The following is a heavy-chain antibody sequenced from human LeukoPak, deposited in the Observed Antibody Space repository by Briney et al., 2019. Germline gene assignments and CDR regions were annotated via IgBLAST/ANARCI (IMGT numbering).Heavy chain of an antibody. D-gene: IGHD2-2*01. CDR3: ARDRGYCSSTSCYNWFDP. CDR2: IYYSGST. Sequence: PSQTLSLTCTVSGGSISSGDYYWSWIRQPPGKGLDWIGYIYYSGSTYYNPSLKSRVTISVDTSKNQFSLKLSSVTAADTAVYYCARDRGYCSSTSCYNWFDPWGQGTLVTVSS. CDR1: GGSISSGDYY. V-gene: IGHV4-30-4*08. J-gene: IGHJ5*02.